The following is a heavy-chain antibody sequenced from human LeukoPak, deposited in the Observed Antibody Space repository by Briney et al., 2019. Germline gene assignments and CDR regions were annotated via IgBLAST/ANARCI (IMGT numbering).Heavy chain of an antibody. V-gene: IGHV1-69*04. CDR2: IIPILGIA. J-gene: IGHJ4*02. Sequence: GASVKVSCKASGGTFSSYAISWVRQAPGQGLEWMGRIIPILGIANYAQKFQGRVTITADKSTSTAYMELSSLRPEDTAVYYCARDGTVAGTVHWGQGTLVTVSS. CDR1: GGTFSSYA. D-gene: IGHD6-19*01. CDR3: ARDGTVAGTVH.